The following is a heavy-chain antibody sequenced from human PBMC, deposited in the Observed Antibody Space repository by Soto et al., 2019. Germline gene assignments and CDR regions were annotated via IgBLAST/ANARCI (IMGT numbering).Heavy chain of an antibody. CDR2: IWYDGSNK. V-gene: IGHV3-33*01. CDR3: ARESPRSDAFDI. CDR1: GFTFSSYG. J-gene: IGHJ3*02. Sequence: GGSLRLSCAASGFTFSSYGMHWVRQAPGKGLEWVAVIWYDGSNKYYADSVKGRFTISRDNSKNTLYLQMNSLRAEDTAVYYCARESPRSDAFDIWGQGTMVTVSS.